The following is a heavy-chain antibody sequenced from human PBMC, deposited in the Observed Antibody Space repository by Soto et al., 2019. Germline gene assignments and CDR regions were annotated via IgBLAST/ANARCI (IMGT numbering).Heavy chain of an antibody. J-gene: IGHJ3*02. CDR3: ARGRFVPDIVVVVAAPAFDI. CDR1: GGSFSGYY. D-gene: IGHD2-15*01. Sequence: QVQLQQWGAGLLKPSETLSLTCAVYGGSFSGYYWSWIRQPPGKGLEWIGEINHSGSTNYNPSLKSRVTISVDTSKNQFSLKLSSVTAADTAVYYCARGRFVPDIVVVVAAPAFDIWGQGTMVTVSS. V-gene: IGHV4-34*01. CDR2: INHSGST.